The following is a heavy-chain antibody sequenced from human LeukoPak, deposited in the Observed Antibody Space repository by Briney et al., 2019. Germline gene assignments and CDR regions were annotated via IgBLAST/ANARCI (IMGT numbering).Heavy chain of an antibody. CDR3: ARDDSAGGNYYYYYGMDV. D-gene: IGHD3-16*01. Sequence: GGSLRLSCAAPGFTFSSYSMNWVRQAPGKGLEWVSSISSSSSYIYYADSVKGRFTISRDNAKNSLYLQMNSLRAEDTAVYYCARDDSAGGNYYYYYGMDVWGQGTTVTVSS. J-gene: IGHJ6*02. V-gene: IGHV3-21*01. CDR2: ISSSSSYI. CDR1: GFTFSSYS.